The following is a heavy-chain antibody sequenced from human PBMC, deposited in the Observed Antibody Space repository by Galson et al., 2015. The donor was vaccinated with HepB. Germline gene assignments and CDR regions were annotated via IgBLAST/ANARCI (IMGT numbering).Heavy chain of an antibody. Sequence: SVKVSCKVSGYNFADLSMHWVRQAPGKGLEWMGGFDPQDRKPVYAQKIQGRVLMTEDTSTDTAYMELRSLTSEDTAVYYCATRITRLRGVIIPPVNFDYWGQGTLVTVSS. CDR2: FDPQDRKP. D-gene: IGHD3-10*01. CDR1: GYNFADLS. CDR3: ATRITRLRGVIIPPVNFDY. J-gene: IGHJ4*02. V-gene: IGHV1-24*01.